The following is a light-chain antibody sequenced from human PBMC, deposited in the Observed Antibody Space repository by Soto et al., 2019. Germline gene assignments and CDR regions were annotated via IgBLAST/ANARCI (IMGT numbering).Light chain of an antibody. V-gene: IGKV3-20*01. CDR1: QSVSSSY. J-gene: IGKJ1*01. CDR3: QQYSFLPRT. CDR2: GAS. Sequence: EIVLTQSPGTLSLSPGESATLSCRASQSVSSSYLAWYQQKPGQAPRLLIYGASTRATGIPDRFGGSGSGTDFTLTISRLEPEDFAVYYCQQYSFLPRTFGQGTKVDIK.